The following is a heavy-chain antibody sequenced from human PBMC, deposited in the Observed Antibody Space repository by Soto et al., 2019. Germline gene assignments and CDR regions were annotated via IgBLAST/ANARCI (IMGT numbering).Heavy chain of an antibody. D-gene: IGHD3-10*01. J-gene: IGHJ4*02. CDR2: IKQDGSEK. Sequence: PGGSLRLSCAASGFTFSTYWMSWVRQAPGRGLEWVANIKQDGSEKYYVDSVKGRFTISRDNAKNSLYLQMNSLRAEDTAVYYCARVETYYYGSGPVGGQGTLVTVSS. CDR3: ARVETYYYGSGPV. V-gene: IGHV3-7*01. CDR1: GFTFSTYW.